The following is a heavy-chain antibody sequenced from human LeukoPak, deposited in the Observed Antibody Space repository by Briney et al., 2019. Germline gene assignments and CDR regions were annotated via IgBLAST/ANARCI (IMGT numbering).Heavy chain of an antibody. D-gene: IGHD5-24*01. CDR1: GDSIRSRF. CDR3: VIGRGWLPDY. Sequence: SETLSLTCTVSGDSIRSRFYNWVRQPPGKGLEWIGVTHESESTNYNPSLKGRVTISVDTSKNQFSLRLTSVTAADTAVYYCVIGRGWLPDYWGQGTLVTVSS. V-gene: IGHV4-59*11. J-gene: IGHJ4*02. CDR2: THESEST.